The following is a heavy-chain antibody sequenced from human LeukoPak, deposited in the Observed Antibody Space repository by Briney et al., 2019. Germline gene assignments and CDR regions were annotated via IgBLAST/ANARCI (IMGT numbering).Heavy chain of an antibody. CDR3: ARDYYDSRGEAFDI. D-gene: IGHD3-22*01. J-gene: IGHJ3*02. CDR2: IFYVGST. Sequence: SETLSLTCTVSGDSIGSHYWSWVRQPPGKGLEWIGYIFYVGSTNYNPSLKSRVTISVDTSKNQFSLKLNSVTAADTAVYYCARDYYDSRGEAFDIWGQGTMVTVSS. V-gene: IGHV4-59*11. CDR1: GDSIGSHY.